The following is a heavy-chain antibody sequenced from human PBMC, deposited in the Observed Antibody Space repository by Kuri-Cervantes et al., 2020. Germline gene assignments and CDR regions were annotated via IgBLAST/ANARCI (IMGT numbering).Heavy chain of an antibody. J-gene: IGHJ6*03. V-gene: IGHV2-5*02. Sequence: SCPTLVKPTQTLTLTCTFSGFSLTTSGVGVGWIRQPPGKALEWLALIYWDDDKRYSPSLRSRLTITKDTSKNQVVLTMTNMDPVDTATYYCARMGYDSSGYRDMDVWGKGTTVTVSS. CDR1: GFSLTTSGVG. CDR2: IYWDDDK. CDR3: ARMGYDSSGYRDMDV. D-gene: IGHD3-22*01.